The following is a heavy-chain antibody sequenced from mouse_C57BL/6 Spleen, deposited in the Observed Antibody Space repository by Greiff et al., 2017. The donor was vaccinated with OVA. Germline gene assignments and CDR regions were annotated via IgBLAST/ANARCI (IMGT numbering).Heavy chain of an antibody. V-gene: IGHV14-2*01. CDR1: GFNIKDYY. CDR2: IDPEDGET. CDR3: ARCAIYGNFSYYYAMDY. Sequence: EVQLQQSGAELVKPGASVKLSCTASGFNIKDYYMHWVQQRPEQGLEWIGRIDPEDGETKYAPKFQGKATITADTSSNTAYLQLSSLTSEDTAVYYCARCAIYGNFSYYYAMDYWGQGTSVTVSS. D-gene: IGHD2-1*01. J-gene: IGHJ4*01.